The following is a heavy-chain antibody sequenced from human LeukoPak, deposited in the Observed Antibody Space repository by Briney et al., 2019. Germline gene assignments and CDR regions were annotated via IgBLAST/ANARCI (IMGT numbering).Heavy chain of an antibody. V-gene: IGHV4-30-2*01. J-gene: IGHJ4*02. D-gene: IGHD3-22*01. CDR1: GASMSSHGYS. CDR3: ATTPNFGSGYPRYFFDY. CDR2: IYHDGNT. Sequence: ASETLSLTCAVSGASMSSHGYSWRWIRQPPGKGLEFIGYIYHDGNTYYNPSLNSRVSISVDMSKNQFSLKLSSVTAADTAVYFCATTPNFGSGYPRYFFDYWGQGILVTVSS.